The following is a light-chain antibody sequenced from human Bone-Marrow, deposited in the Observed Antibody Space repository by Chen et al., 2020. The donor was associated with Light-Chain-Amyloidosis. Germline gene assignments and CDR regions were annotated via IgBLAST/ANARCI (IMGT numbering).Light chain of an antibody. CDR2: EDN. CDR1: GGSIASNY. J-gene: IGLJ3*02. V-gene: IGLV6-57*03. Sequence: NFMLTQPHSVSESPGKTGIISCTRSGGSIASNYVQWYQQRPGSAPTTVNYEDNQRPSGVPDRFSGSIDSTSNVASLAISGLETEDEADYYCQSYDSTNRVFGGGTKLTVL. CDR3: QSYDSTNRV.